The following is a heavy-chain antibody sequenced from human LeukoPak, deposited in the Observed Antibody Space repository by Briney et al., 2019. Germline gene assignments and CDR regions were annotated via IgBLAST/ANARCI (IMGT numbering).Heavy chain of an antibody. CDR1: GYTFTSYD. D-gene: IGHD6-19*01. Sequence: ASVKVSCKASGYTFTSYDINWVRQVTGQGLEWMGWMNPNSGNTGYAQKFQGRVTMTRNTSISTAYMELSSLRSEDTAVYYCARQPGIAVAVGMDVWGKGTTVTVSS. CDR2: MNPNSGNT. V-gene: IGHV1-8*01. J-gene: IGHJ6*03. CDR3: ARQPGIAVAVGMDV.